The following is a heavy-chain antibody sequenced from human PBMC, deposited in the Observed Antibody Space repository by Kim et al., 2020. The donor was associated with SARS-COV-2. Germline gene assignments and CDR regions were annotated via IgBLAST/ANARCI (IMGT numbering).Heavy chain of an antibody. CDR2: ISSSSSYI. V-gene: IGHV3-21*01. J-gene: IGHJ4*02. D-gene: IGHD3-22*01. CDR1: GFTFSSYS. Sequence: GGSLRLSCAASGFTFSSYSMNWVRQAPGKGLEWVSSISSSSSYIYYADSVKGRFTISRDNAKNSLYLQMNSLRAEDTAVYYCARGLKGYDSSGNLDYWGQGTLVTVSS. CDR3: ARGLKGYDSSGNLDY.